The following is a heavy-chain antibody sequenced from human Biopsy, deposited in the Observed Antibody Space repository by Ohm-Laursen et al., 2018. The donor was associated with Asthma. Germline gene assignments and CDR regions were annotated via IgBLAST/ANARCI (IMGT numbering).Heavy chain of an antibody. V-gene: IGHV3-23*01. CDR2: ISGSGGST. CDR3: AKAERYFDWHWFDP. J-gene: IGHJ5*02. CDR1: GSTFSSYA. Sequence: SLRLSCTASGSTFSSYAMSWVRQAPGKGLEWVSAISGSGGSTYYADSVKGWFTISRDNSKNTLYLQMNSLRAEDTAVYYCAKAERYFDWHWFDPWGQGTLVTVSS. D-gene: IGHD3-9*01.